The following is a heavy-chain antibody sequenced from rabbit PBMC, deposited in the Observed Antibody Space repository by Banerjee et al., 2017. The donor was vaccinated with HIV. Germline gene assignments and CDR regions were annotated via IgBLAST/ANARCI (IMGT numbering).Heavy chain of an antibody. CDR2: IYTSSGST. V-gene: IGHV1S40*01. Sequence: QQLVESGGGLVKPGASLTLTCKASGIDFSSGYDPRWVRPAPGKGLELIACIYTSSGSTYYASWAKGRFTISKTSSTTVTLQMTSLTAADTATYFCARDAGSSYYIDYFNLWGPGTLVTVS. D-gene: IGHD8-1*01. J-gene: IGHJ4*01. CDR3: ARDAGSSYYIDYFNL. CDR1: GIDFSSGYD.